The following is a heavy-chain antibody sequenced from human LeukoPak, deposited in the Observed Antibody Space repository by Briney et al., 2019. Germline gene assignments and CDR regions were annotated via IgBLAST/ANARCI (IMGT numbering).Heavy chain of an antibody. J-gene: IGHJ4*02. V-gene: IGHV3-30-3*01. D-gene: IGHD2-2*02. Sequence: RRSLRLSCAASGFTFTSYTIHWVRPAPGTGLERVALISYEGSTKYYTDSVKSRFTISTDNSMNTLYLQMNCLRAEDTAVYYCARDYGVYCSSTSCYTYYFDYWGQGTLVTVSS. CDR1: GFTFTSYT. CDR2: ISYEGSTK. CDR3: ARDYGVYCSSTSCYTYYFDY.